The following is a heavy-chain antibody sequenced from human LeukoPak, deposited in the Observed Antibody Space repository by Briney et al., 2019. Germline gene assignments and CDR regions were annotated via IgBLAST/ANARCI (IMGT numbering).Heavy chain of an antibody. J-gene: IGHJ6*03. CDR3: ARAPMKYYMDV. CDR2: IYTSGST. Sequence: SQTLSLTCTVSGGSISSGSYHWSWIRQPAGKGLEWIGRIYTSGSTNYNPSLKSRVTISVDTSKNQFSLKLSSVTAADTAVYYCARAPMKYYMDVWGKGTTVTVSS. CDR1: GGSISSGSYH. D-gene: IGHD3-22*01. V-gene: IGHV4-61*02.